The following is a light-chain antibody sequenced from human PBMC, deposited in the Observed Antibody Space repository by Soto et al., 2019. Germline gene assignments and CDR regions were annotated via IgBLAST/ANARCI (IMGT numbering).Light chain of an antibody. CDR2: KVS. CDR3: MQRVLLRFS. V-gene: IGKV2D-29*01. Sequence: DIVMTQTPLSLSVSPGQPASISCKSSRSLLHADGNTYLYWFLQKPGQPLQLLLSKVSNTLAVMSETFSGSGPVTDFTVKISRVETELVGVYDCMQRVLLRFSFGQGTKLDIK. J-gene: IGKJ2*01. CDR1: RSLLHADGNTY.